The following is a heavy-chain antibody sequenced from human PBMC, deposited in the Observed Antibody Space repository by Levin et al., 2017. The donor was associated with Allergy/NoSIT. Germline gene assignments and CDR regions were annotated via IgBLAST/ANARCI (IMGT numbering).Heavy chain of an antibody. J-gene: IGHJ4*02. CDR3: ARDQYYYDSSGCFDY. V-gene: IGHV3-30*04. CDR1: GFTFSSYA. D-gene: IGHD3-22*01. CDR2: ISYDGSNK. Sequence: GGSLRLSCAASGFTFSSYAMHWVRQAPGKGLEWVAVISYDGSNKYYADSVKGRFTISRDNSKNTLYLQMNSLRAEDTAVYYCARDQYYYDSSGCFDYWGQGTLVTVSS.